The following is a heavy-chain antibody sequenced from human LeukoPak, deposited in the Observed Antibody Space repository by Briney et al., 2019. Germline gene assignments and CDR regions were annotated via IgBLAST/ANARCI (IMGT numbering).Heavy chain of an antibody. V-gene: IGHV1-18*01. J-gene: IGHJ4*02. CDR2: IGAYNGNT. D-gene: IGHD5-18*01. Sequence: ASVKVPCKASGYTFNSYGISWVRQAPGQGLEWMGWIGAYNGNTNYAQKLQGRVTMTTDTSTSTAYMEPRSLRSDDTAVYYCARDRERGYSYATTVDYWGQGTLVTVSS. CDR1: GYTFNSYG. CDR3: ARDRERGYSYATTVDY.